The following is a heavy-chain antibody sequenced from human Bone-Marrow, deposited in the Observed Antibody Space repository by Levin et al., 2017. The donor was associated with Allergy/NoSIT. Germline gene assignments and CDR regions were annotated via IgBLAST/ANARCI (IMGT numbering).Heavy chain of an antibody. Sequence: HGESLKISCAASGFTFSIYWMSWVRQAPGKGLEWVANIKEDGSEKYYVDSVKGRFTISRDNAKNSLYLQMNSLRADDTAVYYCARDDQVVGRFDPWGQGTLVTVSS. D-gene: IGHD3/OR15-3a*01. CDR1: GFTFSIYW. J-gene: IGHJ5*02. CDR3: ARDDQVVGRFDP. CDR2: IKEDGSEK. V-gene: IGHV3-7*01.